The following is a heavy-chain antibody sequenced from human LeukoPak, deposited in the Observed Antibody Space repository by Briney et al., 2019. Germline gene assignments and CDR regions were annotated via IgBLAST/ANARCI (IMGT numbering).Heavy chain of an antibody. CDR3: ARELWTTVSLFHY. CDR2: INHSGST. Sequence: SETLSLTCAVYGGSFSGYYWSWIRQPPGKGLEWIGEINHSGSTNYNPSLKSRVTISVDTSKNQFSLKLSSVTAADTAVYYCARELWTTVSLFHYWGQGTLVTVSS. V-gene: IGHV4-34*01. D-gene: IGHD4-17*01. J-gene: IGHJ4*02. CDR1: GGSFSGYY.